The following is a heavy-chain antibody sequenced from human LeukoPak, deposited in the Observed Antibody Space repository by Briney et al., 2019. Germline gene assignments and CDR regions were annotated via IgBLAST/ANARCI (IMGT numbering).Heavy chain of an antibody. Sequence: GRSLRLSCAASGFTFSSYGMNWVRQAPGKGLEWVAIIWYDGSNKYYADSVKGRFTISRDNSKNTLYLQMNSLRAEDTAVYYCARDWGPPRDVVVPAATDYYYYGMDVWGKGTTVTVSS. CDR3: ARDWGPPRDVVVPAATDYYYYGMDV. V-gene: IGHV3-33*01. CDR2: IWYDGSNK. D-gene: IGHD2-2*01. CDR1: GFTFSSYG. J-gene: IGHJ6*04.